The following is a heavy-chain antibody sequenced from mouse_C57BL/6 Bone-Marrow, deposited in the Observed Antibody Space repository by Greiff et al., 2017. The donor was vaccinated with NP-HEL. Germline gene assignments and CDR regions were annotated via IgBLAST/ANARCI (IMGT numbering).Heavy chain of an antibody. CDR2: LSYDGSN. D-gene: IGHD2-4*01. Sequence: ESGPGLVKPSQSLSLTCSVTGYSITSGYYWNWIRQFPGNKLEWMGYLSYDGSNNYNPSLKNRISITRDTSKNQFFLKLNSVTTEDTATYYCARDRGLRRRNAMDYWGQGTSVTVSS. CDR1: GYSITSGYY. V-gene: IGHV3-6*01. CDR3: ARDRGLRRRNAMDY. J-gene: IGHJ4*01.